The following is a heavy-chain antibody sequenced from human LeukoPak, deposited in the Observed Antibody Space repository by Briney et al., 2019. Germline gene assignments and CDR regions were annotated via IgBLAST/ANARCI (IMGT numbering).Heavy chain of an antibody. Sequence: AGGSLRLSCAASGFTFSNYGMHWVRQAPEKGLEWVAFIRYDESNKHYADSVKGRFTVSRDNSKNTLYMQMNSLRPDDTAVYYCGKGHFPYSSGSVIDFWGQGTLVTVSS. J-gene: IGHJ4*02. V-gene: IGHV3-30*02. CDR2: IRYDESNK. CDR1: GFTFSNYG. CDR3: GKGHFPYSSGSVIDF. D-gene: IGHD6-19*01.